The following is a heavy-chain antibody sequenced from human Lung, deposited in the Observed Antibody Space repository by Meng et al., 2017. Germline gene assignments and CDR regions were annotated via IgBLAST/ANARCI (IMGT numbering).Heavy chain of an antibody. CDR1: GSTFSSYA. D-gene: IGHD3-10*01. Sequence: GGSRRPSCPALGSTFSSYAMSWVPQAPGKGLEWVSAISGSGGSTYYADSVKGRFTISRDNSKNTLYLQMNSLRAEDTAVYYCAKDRKVRGVIIPYYFDYWGQGTLVTVSS. J-gene: IGHJ4*02. CDR3: AKDRKVRGVIIPYYFDY. CDR2: ISGSGGST. V-gene: IGHV3-23*01.